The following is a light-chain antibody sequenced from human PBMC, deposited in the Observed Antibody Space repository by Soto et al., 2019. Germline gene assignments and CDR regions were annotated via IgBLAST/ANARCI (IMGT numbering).Light chain of an antibody. V-gene: IGKV1-39*01. CDR2: AAS. J-gene: IGKJ1*01. CDR1: QSISSN. CDR3: QQSHSIPWT. Sequence: DIQMTQSPSSLSASVGDRVTITCRASQSISSNLNWYQQKPGKAPKLLIYAASNLQSGVPSTFRGSGSGTDFTLTISSLQPEDFATYYCQQSHSIPWTFGQGTKVDIK.